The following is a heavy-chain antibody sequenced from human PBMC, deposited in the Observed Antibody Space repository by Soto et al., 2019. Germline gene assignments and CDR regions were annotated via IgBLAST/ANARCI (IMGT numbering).Heavy chain of an antibody. V-gene: IGHV1-2*02. D-gene: IGHD5-18*01. CDR1: GYTFTGYY. J-gene: IGHJ4*02. CDR2: INPNSGGT. CDR3: ARVDVDTALVTRDY. Sequence: ASVKVSCKASGYTFTGYYMHWVRQAPGQGLEWMGWINPNSGGTNYAQKFQGRVTMTRDTSISTAYMELSRLRSDDTAVYYCARVDVDTALVTRDYRGQGTLVTVSS.